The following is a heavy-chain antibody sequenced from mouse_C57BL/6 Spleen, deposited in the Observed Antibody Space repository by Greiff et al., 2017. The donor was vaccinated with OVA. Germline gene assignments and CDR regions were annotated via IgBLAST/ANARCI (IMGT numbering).Heavy chain of an antibody. CDR2: INPGSGGT. CDR3: ARSSMVTTRLYFDY. D-gene: IGHD2-2*01. CDR1: GYAFTNYL. V-gene: IGHV1-54*01. Sequence: VQLQQSGAELVRPGTSVKVSCKASGYAFTNYLIEWVKQRPGQGLEWIGVINPGSGGTNYNEKFKGKATLTADKSSSTAYMQLSSLTSEDSAVYFCARSSMVTTRLYFDYWGQGTTLTVSS. J-gene: IGHJ2*01.